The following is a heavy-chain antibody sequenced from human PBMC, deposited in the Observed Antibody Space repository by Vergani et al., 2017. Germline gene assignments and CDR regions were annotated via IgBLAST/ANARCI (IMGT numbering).Heavy chain of an antibody. D-gene: IGHD1-26*01. J-gene: IGHJ6*02. Sequence: QVQLVQSGAEVKKPGASVKVSCKASGYTFTGYYMHWVRQAPGQGLEWMGWINPNSGGTNCAQKFQGWVTMTRDTSISTAYMELSRLRSDDTAVYYCARDQGVGATYYYYYGMDVWGQGTTVTVSS. V-gene: IGHV1-2*04. CDR3: ARDQGVGATYYYYYGMDV. CDR2: INPNSGGT. CDR1: GYTFTGYY.